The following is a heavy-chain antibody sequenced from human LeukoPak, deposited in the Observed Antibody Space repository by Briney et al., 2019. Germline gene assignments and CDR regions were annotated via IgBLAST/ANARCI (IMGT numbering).Heavy chain of an antibody. CDR1: GGSISSSSYY. Sequence: SETLSLTCTVSGGSISSSSYYWGWIRQPPGKGLEWIGYIYYSGSTNYNPSLKSRVTISVDTSKNQFSLKLSSVTAADTAVYYCARMVYYGTNFDYWGQGTLVTVSS. D-gene: IGHD2-8*01. CDR2: IYYSGST. J-gene: IGHJ4*02. V-gene: IGHV4-61*05. CDR3: ARMVYYGTNFDY.